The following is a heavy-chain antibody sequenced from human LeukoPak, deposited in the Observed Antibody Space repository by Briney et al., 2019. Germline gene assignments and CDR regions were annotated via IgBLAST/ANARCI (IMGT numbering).Heavy chain of an antibody. CDR3: ARASGWYLGNWFDP. J-gene: IGHJ5*02. CDR2: IYTSGST. CDR1: GGSLSSYY. D-gene: IGHD6-19*01. Sequence: PSETLSLTCTVSGGSLSSYYWRWIRQPAGKGLEWIGRIYTSGSTNYNPSLKSRVTMSVDTSKNQFSLKLSSVTAADTAVYYCARASGWYLGNWFDPWGQGTLVTVSS. V-gene: IGHV4-4*07.